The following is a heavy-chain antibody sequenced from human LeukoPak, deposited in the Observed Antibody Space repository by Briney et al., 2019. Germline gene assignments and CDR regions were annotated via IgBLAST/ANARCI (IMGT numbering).Heavy chain of an antibody. J-gene: IGHJ4*02. CDR1: GGSISSYY. V-gene: IGHV4-59*01. Sequence: PSETLSLTCTVSGGSISSYYWSWIRQPPGKGLEWIGYVYYSGSTTYNPSLKGRVTISVDTSKNQFSLKLSSVTAADTAVYYCAREDYYNSGRGIGYWGQGTLVTVSS. CDR3: AREDYYNSGRGIGY. CDR2: VYYSGST. D-gene: IGHD3-10*01.